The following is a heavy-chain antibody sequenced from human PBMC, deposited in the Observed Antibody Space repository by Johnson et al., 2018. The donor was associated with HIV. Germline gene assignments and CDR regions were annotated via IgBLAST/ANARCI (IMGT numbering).Heavy chain of an antibody. D-gene: IGHD3-10*01. CDR3: ARGTIIMFRGVIGFDI. CDR1: GFTVSTYH. CDR2: IYDGGRT. V-gene: IGHV3-53*01. J-gene: IGHJ3*02. Sequence: VQLVESGGGLIQPGESLRLSCAASGFTVSTYHMSWVRQAPGKGLEWVSVIYDGGRTYYGDSVKGRFTISGDPSKNTLHLEMNSLRAEDTAMYYCARGTIIMFRGVIGFDIWGQGTMVTVSS.